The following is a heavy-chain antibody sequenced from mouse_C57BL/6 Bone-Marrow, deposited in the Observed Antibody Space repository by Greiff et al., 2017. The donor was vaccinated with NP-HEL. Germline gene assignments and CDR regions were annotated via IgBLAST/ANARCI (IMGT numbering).Heavy chain of an antibody. CDR3: ARKRLGPWYFDV. CDR2: ILTGGGT. D-gene: IGHD4-1*01. V-gene: IGHV2-9-1*01. Sequence: VQLVESGPGLVAPSQSLSITCTVSGFSLTSYAISWVRQPPGKGLEWLGVILTGGGTHYNSALKSRLSISKDNSKSQVFLKMNSLQTDDTARYYCARKRLGPWYFDVWGTGTTVTVSA. J-gene: IGHJ1*03. CDR1: GFSLTSYA.